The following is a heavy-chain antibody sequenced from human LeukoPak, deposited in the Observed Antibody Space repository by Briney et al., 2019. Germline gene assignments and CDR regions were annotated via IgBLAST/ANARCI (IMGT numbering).Heavy chain of an antibody. CDR1: GFTFSSYG. CDR3: AKEFSGYLASFEY. Sequence: GVSLRLPCAASGFTFSSYGMHWVRQAPDKAVEWVAMTSFDGSYKNYADSVKGRFNISRDNSKNRLYLQMNSLRAEDTAVYYCAKEFSGYLASFEYWGQGTLVTVSS. D-gene: IGHD3-22*01. V-gene: IGHV3-30*18. J-gene: IGHJ4*02. CDR2: TSFDGSYK.